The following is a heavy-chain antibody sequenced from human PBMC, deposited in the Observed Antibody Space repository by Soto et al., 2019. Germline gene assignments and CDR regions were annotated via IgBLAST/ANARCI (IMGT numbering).Heavy chain of an antibody. D-gene: IGHD2-2*01. CDR1: GYTFTGYY. J-gene: IGHJ6*02. V-gene: IGHV1-2*02. CDR3: ARERYQVISDGMDV. CDR2: INPETGGT. Sequence: QVQLAQSEADVKTPGAEVRVSGKASGYTFTGYYIHRVREAPGQGLEWMGWINPETGGTSYAQTFKGRVTLSRDTSINTAYMELSRLRFDDAAVYFCARERYQVISDGMDVWGQGTTVTVAS.